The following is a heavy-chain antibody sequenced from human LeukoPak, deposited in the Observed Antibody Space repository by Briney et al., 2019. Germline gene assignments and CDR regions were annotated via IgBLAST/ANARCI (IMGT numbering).Heavy chain of an antibody. Sequence: ASVKVSCKASGYTFTSYYMHWVRQAPGQGLEWMGIINPSGSSTSYAQKFQGRVTMTRDTSTSTVYMELSSLRSEDTAVYYCAREGLGPLPRAEYFQHWGQGTLVTVSS. CDR2: INPSGSST. V-gene: IGHV1-46*01. J-gene: IGHJ1*01. CDR3: AREGLGPLPRAEYFQH. CDR1: GYTFTSYY.